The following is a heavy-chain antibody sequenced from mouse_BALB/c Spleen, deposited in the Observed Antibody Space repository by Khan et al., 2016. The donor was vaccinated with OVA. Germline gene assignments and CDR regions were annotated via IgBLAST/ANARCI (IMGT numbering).Heavy chain of an antibody. J-gene: IGHJ3*01. CDR3: ARGFYGDPVAY. Sequence: EVELVESGGGLVKPGGSLKLSCAASGFTFSDYYMYWVRQTPEKRLVWVATISDGGSYTYYPDSVKGRFTNSRDDVKNTQYLHMSSRRSEDTAMYCCARGFYGDPVAYWGQGTLVTVSA. V-gene: IGHV5-4*02. D-gene: IGHD2-13*01. CDR1: GFTFSDYY. CDR2: ISDGGSYT.